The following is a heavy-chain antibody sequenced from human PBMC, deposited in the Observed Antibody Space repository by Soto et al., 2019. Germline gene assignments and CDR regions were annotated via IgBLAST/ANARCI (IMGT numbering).Heavy chain of an antibody. Sequence: QVQLVQSGAEVKKPGASVKVSCKASGYTFTSYGISWVRQAPGQGLEWMGWISAYNGNTNYAQKLQGRVTMTTDTSTSTAYMELRSLRSDDTTVYYCARVIPGESPPNWFDPWGQGTLVTVSS. CDR3: ARVIPGESPPNWFDP. J-gene: IGHJ5*02. D-gene: IGHD3-10*01. CDR1: GYTFTSYG. CDR2: ISAYNGNT. V-gene: IGHV1-18*01.